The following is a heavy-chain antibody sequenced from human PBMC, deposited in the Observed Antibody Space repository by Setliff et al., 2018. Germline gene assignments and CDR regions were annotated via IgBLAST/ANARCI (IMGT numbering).Heavy chain of an antibody. CDR1: GQFVITY. CDR2: VYYDGTT. CDR3: ARQGGRLFDN. J-gene: IGHJ4*02. Sequence: PSETLSLTCTVSGQFVITYWAWIRQSPGKGLEWLGTVYYDGTTYYNPSFKSRVTISVDTSKNQFSLRLTYVTAADTASYFCARQGGRLFDNWGQGTLVTVSS. V-gene: IGHV4-38-2*02.